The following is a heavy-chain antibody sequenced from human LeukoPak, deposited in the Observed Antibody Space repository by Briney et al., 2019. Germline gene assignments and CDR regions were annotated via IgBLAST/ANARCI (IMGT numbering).Heavy chain of an antibody. Sequence: SETLSLTCTVSGGSISSSSYYWGWIRQPPGKGLEWIGSIYYSGSTYYNPSLKSRVTISVDTSKNQFSLKLSSVTATDTAVYYCARALNLYYYDTIVEPAFDIWGQGTMVTVSS. V-gene: IGHV4-39*07. J-gene: IGHJ3*02. D-gene: IGHD3-22*01. CDR2: IYYSGST. CDR1: GGSISSSSYY. CDR3: ARALNLYYYDTIVEPAFDI.